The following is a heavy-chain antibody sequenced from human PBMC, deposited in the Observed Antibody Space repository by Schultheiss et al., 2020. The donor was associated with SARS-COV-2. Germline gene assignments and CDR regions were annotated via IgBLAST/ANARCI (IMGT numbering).Heavy chain of an antibody. CDR3: ATDYYYDSSGGHDY. CDR1: GGSFSGYY. D-gene: IGHD3-22*01. V-gene: IGHV4-34*01. CDR2: INHSGST. Sequence: SETLSLTCAVYGGSFSGYYWSWIRQPPGKGLEWIGEINHSGSTNYNPSLKSRVTISVDTSKNQFSLKLSSVTAADTAVYYCATDYYYDSSGGHDYWGQGTLVTVSS. J-gene: IGHJ4*02.